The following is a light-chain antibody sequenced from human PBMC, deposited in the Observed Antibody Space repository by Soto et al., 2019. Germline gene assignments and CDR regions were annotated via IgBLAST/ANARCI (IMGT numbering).Light chain of an antibody. J-gene: IGKJ2*01. Sequence: EIVMTQSPATLSVSPGERATLSCRASQSVSSNLAWYQQKPGQAPRLLVYGASTRATGIPARFSGSGSGTQFTLTISSLQSEDFAVYYCLQHSAYPYTFGQGTKLEIK. CDR1: QSVSSN. V-gene: IGKV3-15*01. CDR2: GAS. CDR3: LQHSAYPYT.